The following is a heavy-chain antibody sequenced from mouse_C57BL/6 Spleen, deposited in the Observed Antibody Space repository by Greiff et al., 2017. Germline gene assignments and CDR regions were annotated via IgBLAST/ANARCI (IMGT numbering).Heavy chain of an antibody. Sequence: VKLMESGPELVKPGASVKISCKASGYAFSSSWMNWVKQRPGKGLEWIGRIYPGDGDTNYNGKFKGKATLTADKSSSTAYMQLSSLTSEDSAVYFCARALYYYGSSLDFDYWGQGTTLTVSS. CDR3: ARALYYYGSSLDFDY. CDR1: GYAFSSSW. D-gene: IGHD1-1*01. V-gene: IGHV1-82*01. CDR2: IYPGDGDT. J-gene: IGHJ2*01.